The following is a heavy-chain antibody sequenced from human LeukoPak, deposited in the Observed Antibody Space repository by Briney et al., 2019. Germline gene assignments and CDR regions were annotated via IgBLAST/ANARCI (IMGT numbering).Heavy chain of an antibody. CDR2: ISYDGSNK. CDR3: ARDDGLNWFDP. D-gene: IGHD3/OR15-3a*01. CDR1: GFTFSSYA. J-gene: IGHJ5*02. Sequence: GGSLRLSCAASGFTFSSYAMPWVRQAPGKGLEWVAVISYDGSNKYYADSVKGRFTISRDNSKNTLYLQMNSLRAEDTAVYYCARDDGLNWFDPWGQGTLVTVSS. V-gene: IGHV3-30-3*01.